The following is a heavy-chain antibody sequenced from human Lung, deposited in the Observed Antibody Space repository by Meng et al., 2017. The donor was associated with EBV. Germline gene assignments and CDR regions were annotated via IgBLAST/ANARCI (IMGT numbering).Heavy chain of an antibody. Sequence: QVKLLQSGSELKKPGASVKVSCKASGYIFTNYAMNWVRQAPGQGLEWMGWINTNTGNPTYAQGFTGRFAFSLDTSVSTAYLQISSLKAEDTAVYYCARDKIAVAGITGDYWGQGTLVTVSS. D-gene: IGHD6-19*01. J-gene: IGHJ4*02. V-gene: IGHV7-4-1*02. CDR1: GYIFTNYA. CDR3: ARDKIAVAGITGDY. CDR2: INTNTGNP.